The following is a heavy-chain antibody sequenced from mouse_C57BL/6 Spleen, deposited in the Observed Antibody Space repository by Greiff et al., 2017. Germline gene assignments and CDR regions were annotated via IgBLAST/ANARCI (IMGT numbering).Heavy chain of an antibody. CDR2: IDPSDSYT. V-gene: IGHV1-69*01. D-gene: IGHD1-1*01. CDR1: GYTFTSYW. Sequence: VQLQQPGAELVMPGASVKLSCKASGYTFTSYWMHWVKQRPGQGLEWIGEIDPSDSYTNYNQQFKGKSTLTVDKSSSTAYMQLSSLTSEDSAVYYCAREYYGSSSNWYFDVWGTGTTVTVSS. J-gene: IGHJ1*03. CDR3: AREYYGSSSNWYFDV.